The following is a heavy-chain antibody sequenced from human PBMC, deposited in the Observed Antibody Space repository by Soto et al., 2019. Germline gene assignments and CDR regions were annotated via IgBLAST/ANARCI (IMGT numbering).Heavy chain of an antibody. V-gene: IGHV3-13*01. J-gene: IGHJ6*02. Sequence: EVQLVESGGGLVQPGGSLRLSCAASGFTFSSYDMHWVRQATGKGLEWVSAIGTAGDTYYPGSVKGRFTISRENAKNSLYLQMNSLRAGDTAVYYCARVQAAAARGYYYYGMDVWGQGTTVTVSS. CDR2: IGTAGDT. CDR1: GFTFSSYD. CDR3: ARVQAAAARGYYYYGMDV. D-gene: IGHD6-13*01.